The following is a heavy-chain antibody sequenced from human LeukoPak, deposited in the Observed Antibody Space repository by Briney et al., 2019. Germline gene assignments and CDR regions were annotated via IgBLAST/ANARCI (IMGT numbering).Heavy chain of an antibody. V-gene: IGHV4-39*07. Sequence: SETLSLTCTVSGGSISSSSYYWGWIRRPPGKGLEWIGSIYYSGSTYYNPSLKSRVTISVDTSKNQFSLKLSSVTAADTAVYYCVSYDSSGYLRLWGQGTLVTVSS. J-gene: IGHJ4*02. D-gene: IGHD3-22*01. CDR3: VSYDSSGYLRL. CDR2: IYYSGST. CDR1: GGSISSSSYY.